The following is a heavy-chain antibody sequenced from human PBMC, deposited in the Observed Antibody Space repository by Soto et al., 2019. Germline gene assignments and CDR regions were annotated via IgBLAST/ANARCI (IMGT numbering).Heavy chain of an antibody. D-gene: IGHD4-4*01. Sequence: GASVKVSCKASGGTFSSYAISWVRQAPGQGLEWMGGIIPIFGTANYAQKFQGRVTITADESTSTAYMELSSLRSEDTAVYYCARVDYSNYEDYYYGMDVWGQGTTVTVSS. CDR1: GGTFSSYA. CDR2: IIPIFGTA. CDR3: ARVDYSNYEDYYYGMDV. J-gene: IGHJ6*02. V-gene: IGHV1-69*13.